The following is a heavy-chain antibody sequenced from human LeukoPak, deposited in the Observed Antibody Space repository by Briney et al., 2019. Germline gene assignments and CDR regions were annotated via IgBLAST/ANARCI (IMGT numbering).Heavy chain of an antibody. J-gene: IGHJ4*02. Sequence: GGSLRLSCGASGFTFSSHAMSWVRQTPERGLEWVSTITGGGDSAYYPDSVKGRFTISRDNSKNTLYLQMNNLGAEDTALYYCVSGDTGSGYYYWGQGTLVTVSS. V-gene: IGHV3-23*01. CDR3: VSGDTGSGYYY. CDR1: GFTFSSHA. D-gene: IGHD3-22*01. CDR2: ITGGGDSA.